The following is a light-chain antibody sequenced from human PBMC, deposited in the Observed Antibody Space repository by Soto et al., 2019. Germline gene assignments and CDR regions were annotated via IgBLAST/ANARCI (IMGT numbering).Light chain of an antibody. Sequence: AIQLTQSPSSLAASTGDRVTITCRASQGIASGLAWYQQKPGKAPKLLIQDASSLKSGVPSRFSGSGSGTDFTLTISSLQPEDFATYHCQQVNSYPFTFGGGTKLEI. CDR2: DAS. J-gene: IGKJ2*01. CDR1: QGIASG. CDR3: QQVNSYPFT. V-gene: IGKV1-13*02.